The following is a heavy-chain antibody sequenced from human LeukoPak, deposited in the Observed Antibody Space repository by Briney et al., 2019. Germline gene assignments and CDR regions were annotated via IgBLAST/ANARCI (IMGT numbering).Heavy chain of an antibody. CDR2: IYYSGST. CDR1: GGSISSYY. J-gene: IGHJ6*03. CDR3: ARERPYCSSTSCYIDYYYYMDV. D-gene: IGHD2-2*02. Sequence: PSETLSLTCTVSGGSISSYYWSWIRQPPGKGLEWIGYIYYSGSTNYNPSLKSRVTISVDTSKNQFSLKLSSVTAAGTAVYYCARERPYCSSTSCYIDYYYYMDVWGKGTTVTVSS. V-gene: IGHV4-59*01.